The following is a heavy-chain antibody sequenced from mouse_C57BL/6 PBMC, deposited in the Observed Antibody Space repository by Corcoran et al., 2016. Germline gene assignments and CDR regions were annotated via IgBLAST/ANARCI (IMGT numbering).Heavy chain of an antibody. V-gene: IGHV1-26*01. CDR1: GYTFTDYY. CDR2: INPNNGGT. CDR3: ANYDYDVEGGFYAMDY. D-gene: IGHD2-4*01. J-gene: IGHJ4*01. Sequence: EVQLQQSGPELVKPGASVKISCKASGYTFTDYYMNWVKQSHGKSLEWIGDINPNNGGTSYNQKFKGKATLTVDKSSSTAYMELRSLTSEDSAVYYWANYDYDVEGGFYAMDYWGQGTSFTVSS.